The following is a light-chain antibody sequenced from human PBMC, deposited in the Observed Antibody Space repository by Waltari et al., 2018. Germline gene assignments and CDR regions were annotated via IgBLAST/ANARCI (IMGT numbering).Light chain of an antibody. CDR2: DAS. Sequence: DIQMTQSPSTLSASVGDRVTITCRANQSIGSWLAWYHQRPGKAPKLLIYDASSLESGVPSRFSGSGSGTEFTLTISSLQPDDFATYYCQQYNSYSPLFGQGTKVEIK. CDR1: QSIGSW. J-gene: IGKJ1*01. CDR3: QQYNSYSPL. V-gene: IGKV1-5*01.